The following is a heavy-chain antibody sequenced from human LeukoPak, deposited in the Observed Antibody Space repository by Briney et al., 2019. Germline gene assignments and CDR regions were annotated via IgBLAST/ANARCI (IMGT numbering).Heavy chain of an antibody. CDR3: ARSSRDYDILTGYHLDY. V-gene: IGHV1-69*13. Sequence: GASVKVSCKASGGTFSSYAISWVRQAPGQGLEWMGGIIPIFGTANYAQKFQGRVTITADESTSTAYMELSSLRSEDTAVYYCARSSRDYDILTGYHLDYWGQGTLVTVSS. CDR1: GGTFSSYA. CDR2: IIPIFGTA. D-gene: IGHD3-9*01. J-gene: IGHJ4*02.